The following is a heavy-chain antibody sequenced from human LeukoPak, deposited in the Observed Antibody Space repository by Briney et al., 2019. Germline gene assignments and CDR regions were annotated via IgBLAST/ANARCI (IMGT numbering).Heavy chain of an antibody. Sequence: GGSLRLSCVASGISFSSYWMAWVRQAPGKGLEWVANIKYDGTHKFYADSVRGRFTISRDNAKNSLFLEMNSLTADDTAVYFCASSHDSSGNDWGQGTRVTVSS. J-gene: IGHJ4*02. CDR3: ASSHDSSGND. V-gene: IGHV3-7*01. D-gene: IGHD3-22*01. CDR1: GISFSSYW. CDR2: IKYDGTHK.